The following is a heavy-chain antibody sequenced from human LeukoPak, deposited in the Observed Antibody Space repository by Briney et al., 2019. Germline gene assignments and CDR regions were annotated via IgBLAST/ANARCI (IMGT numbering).Heavy chain of an antibody. J-gene: IGHJ3*02. V-gene: IGHV5-10-1*01. CDR2: IDPSDSYT. D-gene: IGHD3-9*01. CDR1: GYSFTSYW. Sequence: GESLKISCKGSGYSFTSYWISWVRQMPGKGLEWMGRIDPSDSYTNYSPSFQGHVTISADKSISTAYLQWSSVKASDTAMYYCARNVLRYFDWLVPDAFDIWGQGTMVTVSS. CDR3: ARNVLRYFDWLVPDAFDI.